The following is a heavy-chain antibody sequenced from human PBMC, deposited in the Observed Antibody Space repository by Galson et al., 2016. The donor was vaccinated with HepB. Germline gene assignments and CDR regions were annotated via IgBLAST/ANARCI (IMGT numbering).Heavy chain of an antibody. V-gene: IGHV3-21*01. CDR2: ITSSSDYI. CDR3: AREMHYDDAWGSYPSPDYYGMGV. CDR1: GFIFSNYA. D-gene: IGHD3-16*01. Sequence: SLRLSCAASGFIFSNYAMSWVRQAPGKGLEWVSSITSSSDYIYYADSVKGRFTISRDNAKKSVSLHMNSLRAEDTAVYYCAREMHYDDAWGSYPSPDYYGMGVWGQGTTVTVSS. J-gene: IGHJ6*02.